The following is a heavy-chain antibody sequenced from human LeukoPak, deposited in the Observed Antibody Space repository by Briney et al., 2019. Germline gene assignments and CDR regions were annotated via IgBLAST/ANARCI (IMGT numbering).Heavy chain of an antibody. V-gene: IGHV3-30*03. D-gene: IGHD3-10*01. CDR2: ISYDGSNK. CDR3: AGLRLGGTKDVVPPYGSGSENWFDP. Sequence: GGSLRLSCTASGFTFSSYGMHWVRQAPGKGLEWAAVISYDGSNKYYADSVKGRFTISRDNPKNTLYLQMNSLRAEDTAVYYCAGLRLGGTKDVVPPYGSGSENWFDPWGQGTLVTVSS. J-gene: IGHJ5*02. CDR1: GFTFSSYG.